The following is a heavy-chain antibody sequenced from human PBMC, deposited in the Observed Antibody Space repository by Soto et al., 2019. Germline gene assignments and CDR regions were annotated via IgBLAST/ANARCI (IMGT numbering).Heavy chain of an antibody. CDR1: GFTFDDYA. J-gene: IGHJ3*02. V-gene: IGHV3-9*01. D-gene: IGHD1-1*01. Sequence: PGGSLRLSCAASGFTFDDYAMHWVRQAPGKGLEWVSGISWNSGSIGYADSVKGRFTISRDNAKNSLYLQMNSLRAEDTALYYCAKEGYNWNDGAFDIWGQGTMVTVS. CDR2: ISWNSGSI. CDR3: AKEGYNWNDGAFDI.